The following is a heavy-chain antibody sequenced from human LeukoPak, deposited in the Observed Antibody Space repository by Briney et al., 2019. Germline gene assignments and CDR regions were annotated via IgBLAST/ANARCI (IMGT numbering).Heavy chain of an antibody. CDR2: IKDGGTTT. CDR3: TTIRLGY. J-gene: IGHJ4*02. D-gene: IGHD1-26*01. CDR1: GFTFSTYW. V-gene: IGHV3-74*01. Sequence: GGSLRLSCAASGFTFSTYWIHWVRQVPGKGLVWVARIKDGGTTTDYADSVKGRFTISRDDAKSTLYLHMNSLRAEDTAVYYCTTIRLGYWGQGTLVTVSP.